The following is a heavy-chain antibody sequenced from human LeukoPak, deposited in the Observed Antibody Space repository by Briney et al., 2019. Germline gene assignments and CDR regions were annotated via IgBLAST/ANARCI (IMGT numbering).Heavy chain of an antibody. J-gene: IGHJ2*01. Sequence: PGGSLRLSCAASGFTFSSYSMNWVRQAPGKGLEWVSSISSSSSYIYYADSVKGRFTISRDNAKNSLYLQMNSLRAEDTAVYYCAGDSTVGSFFDLWGRGTLVTVSS. V-gene: IGHV3-21*01. D-gene: IGHD2-2*01. CDR1: GFTFSSYS. CDR2: ISSSSSYI. CDR3: AGDSTVGSFFDL.